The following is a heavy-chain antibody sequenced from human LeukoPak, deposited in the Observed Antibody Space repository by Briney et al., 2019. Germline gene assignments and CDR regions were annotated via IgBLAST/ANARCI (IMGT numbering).Heavy chain of an antibody. Sequence: SETLSLTCAVYGGSFSGYYWSWIRQPPGKGLEWIGEINHSGSTNYNPSLKSRVTISVDTSKNQFSLKLSSVTAADTAVYYCARKSGLDYYDSSGYYYHYWGQGTLVTVFS. J-gene: IGHJ4*02. CDR1: GGSFSGYY. CDR3: ARKSGLDYYDSSGYYYHY. CDR2: INHSGST. V-gene: IGHV4-34*01. D-gene: IGHD3-22*01.